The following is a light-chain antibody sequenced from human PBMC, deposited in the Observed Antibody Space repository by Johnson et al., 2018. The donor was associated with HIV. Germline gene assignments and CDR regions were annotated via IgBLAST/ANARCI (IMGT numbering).Light chain of an antibody. CDR3: GTWDIRLRAGVG. J-gene: IGLJ1*01. CDR1: SSNIGNNY. Sequence: QSVLTQPPSVSAAPGQKVTISCSGSSSNIGNNYVSWYQQLPGTAPKLLIYDNNQRPSGIPDRLSGSKSGTSRTLAITRPHTGDEADDYCGTWDIRLRAGVGFGPGTKVTVL. V-gene: IGLV1-51*01. CDR2: DNN.